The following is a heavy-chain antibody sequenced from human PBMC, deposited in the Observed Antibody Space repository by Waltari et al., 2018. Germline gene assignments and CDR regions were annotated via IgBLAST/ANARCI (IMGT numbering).Heavy chain of an antibody. Sequence: QVQLVQSGAEVKKPGSSVKVSCKASGGTFSSYAISWVRQAPGQGLEWMGGIIPIFGTANYAQKFQGRVTITTDESTRTAYMELGSLRSEDTAVYYCARGQSIRLGELFDYWGQGTLVTVSS. CDR2: IIPIFGTA. CDR3: ARGQSIRLGELFDY. V-gene: IGHV1-69*05. D-gene: IGHD3-16*01. J-gene: IGHJ4*02. CDR1: GGTFSSYA.